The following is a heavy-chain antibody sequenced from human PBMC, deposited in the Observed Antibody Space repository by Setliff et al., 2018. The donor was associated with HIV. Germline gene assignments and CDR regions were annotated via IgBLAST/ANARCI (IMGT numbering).Heavy chain of an antibody. CDR1: GYTFTVYY. D-gene: IGHD3-9*01. V-gene: IGHV1-2*02. J-gene: IGHJ6*03. CDR2: INPNNGDT. CDR3: ARDVSGFDLFSSYMDV. Sequence: ASVKVSCKASGYTFTVYYMHWVRQAPGQGLEWMGWINPNNGDTNYAQKFQGRVTMTRDTSINTGSMELNSLRSDDTAVYYCARDVSGFDLFSSYMDVWGKGTTVTVSS.